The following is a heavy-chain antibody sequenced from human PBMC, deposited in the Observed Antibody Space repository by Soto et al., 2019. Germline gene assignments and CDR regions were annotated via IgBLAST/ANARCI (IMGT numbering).Heavy chain of an antibody. CDR1: GGAFNNYG. D-gene: IGHD6-6*01. V-gene: IGHV1-69*01. Sequence: QVDLVQSGAEVKKPGSSVRVSCKASGGAFNNYGFTWVRQASGQGLEWMGQIIPLFSTTHYAQKFQGRVSITADGSTRTVQMELSSLTSEDTAVYYCARDGNLSSSYGDFDYWGQGTLVIVSS. CDR3: ARDGNLSSSYGDFDY. CDR2: IIPLFSTT. J-gene: IGHJ4*02.